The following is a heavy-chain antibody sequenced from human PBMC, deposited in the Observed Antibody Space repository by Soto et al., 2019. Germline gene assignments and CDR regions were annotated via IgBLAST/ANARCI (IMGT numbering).Heavy chain of an antibody. Sequence: QVQLVQSGAEVKKPGASVKVSCKASGYTFTSYYMHWVRQAPGQGLEWMGIINPSGGSTSYAQKFQGRVTMTRDTSTSTVYMELSSLRSEDPAVYYCARSDWRGGGFDPWGQGTLVTVSS. CDR1: GYTFTSYY. CDR3: ARSDWRGGGFDP. J-gene: IGHJ5*02. V-gene: IGHV1-46*01. D-gene: IGHD1-1*01. CDR2: INPSGGST.